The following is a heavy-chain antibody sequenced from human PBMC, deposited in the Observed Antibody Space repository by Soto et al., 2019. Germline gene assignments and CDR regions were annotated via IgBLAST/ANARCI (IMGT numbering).Heavy chain of an antibody. D-gene: IGHD3-10*01. V-gene: IGHV3-53*01. CDR3: AKLERAALNY. CDR1: GFTVSNNY. Sequence: EVPLVESGGGLIQPGGSLRLSCAASGFTVSNNYMSWVRQAPGKGLECVSGIYSGGTTYYTDSVKGRFIISRDKSKNTPYLHMNTPSADDTAVYYSAKLERAALNYWGQATLVTVSS. CDR2: IYSGGTT. J-gene: IGHJ4*02.